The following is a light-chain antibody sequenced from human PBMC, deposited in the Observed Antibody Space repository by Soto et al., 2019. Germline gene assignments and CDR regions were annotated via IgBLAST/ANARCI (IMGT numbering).Light chain of an antibody. CDR2: RNN. CDR1: SSNIGSNY. CDR3: AAWDDSLSGPV. J-gene: IGLJ2*01. V-gene: IGLV1-47*01. Sequence: QSVLTQPDSASGTPGQRVTISCSGTSSNIGSNYVYWYQQLPVTAPKLLIYRNNKRPSGVPDRFSGSKSGTSASLAISGLRSEDEADYYCAAWDDSLSGPVFGGGTKLTVL.